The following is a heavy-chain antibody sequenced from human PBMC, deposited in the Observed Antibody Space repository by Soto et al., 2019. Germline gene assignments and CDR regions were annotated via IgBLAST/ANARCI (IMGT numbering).Heavy chain of an antibody. J-gene: IGHJ6*03. CDR3: AKEAMDV. Sequence: GGSLRLSCAASGFTFDDYAMHWVRQAPGKGLEWVSGISWNSGSIGYADSVKGRFTISRDNAKNSLYLQMNSLRAEDTALYYCAKEAMDVWSKGTTVTVSS. V-gene: IGHV3-9*01. CDR2: ISWNSGSI. CDR1: GFTFDDYA.